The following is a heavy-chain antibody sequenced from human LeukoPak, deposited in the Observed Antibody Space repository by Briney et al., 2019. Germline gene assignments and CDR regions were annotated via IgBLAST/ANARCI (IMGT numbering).Heavy chain of an antibody. V-gene: IGHV4-34*01. CDR1: GGSFSGYY. CDR3: ARVEEYSSSWFDY. CDR2: INHSGST. J-gene: IGHJ4*02. Sequence: SETLSLTCAVYGGSFSGYYWSWIRQPPGKGLEWIGEINHSGSTNYNPSLKSRVTISVDTSKNQFSLKLSSVTAADTAVYYCARVEEYSSSWFDYWGQGTLATVSS. D-gene: IGHD6-13*01.